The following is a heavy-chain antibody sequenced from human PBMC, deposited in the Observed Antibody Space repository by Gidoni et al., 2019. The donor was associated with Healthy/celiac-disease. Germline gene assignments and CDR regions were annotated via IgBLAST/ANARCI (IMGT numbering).Heavy chain of an antibody. CDR2: ISGTGGST. CDR3: ASTPRYGYNRPLNYCSFDL. CDR1: TFSSYA. J-gene: IGHJ2*01. D-gene: IGHD5-18*01. V-gene: IGHV3-23*01. Sequence: TFSSYAMSWVRQAPGKGLAWVSAISGTGGSTYYADSVKGRFTISSDNSKNTLYLQMNSLRAEETAVYYCASTPRYGYNRPLNYCSFDLWGRGTLVTVSS.